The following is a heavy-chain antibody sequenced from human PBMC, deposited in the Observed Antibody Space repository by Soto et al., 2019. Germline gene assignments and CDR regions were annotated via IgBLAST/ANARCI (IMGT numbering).Heavy chain of an antibody. CDR1: GYKFTNYW. V-gene: IGHV5-51*01. D-gene: IGHD6-19*01. J-gene: IGHJ6*02. CDR2: IYPGDSDT. Sequence: PGESLKISCKGSGYKFTNYWLGWVRQMPGKGPEWMGIIYPGDSDTRYSPSFQGQVTISADKSISTAYLQWSSLKASDTAMYYCARHSGADSSGFRFGLDVWGQGTTVTVSS. CDR3: ARHSGADSSGFRFGLDV.